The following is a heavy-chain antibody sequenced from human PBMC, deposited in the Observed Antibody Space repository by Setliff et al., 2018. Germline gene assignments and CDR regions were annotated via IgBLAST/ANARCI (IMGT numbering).Heavy chain of an antibody. D-gene: IGHD6-19*01. CDR1: GGTFSDYH. J-gene: IGHJ6*03. CDR3: ARGGGYNSGSYQGGFYYMDV. V-gene: IGHV4-34*01. CDR2: INHTGST. Sequence: SETLSLTCAAYGGTFSDYHWTWIRQSPGKGLEWIGEINHTGSTKYNPSLKSRVTISLYTSKSQFSLTLSPVTAADTAVYYCARGGGYNSGSYQGGFYYMDVWGKGTTVTGSS.